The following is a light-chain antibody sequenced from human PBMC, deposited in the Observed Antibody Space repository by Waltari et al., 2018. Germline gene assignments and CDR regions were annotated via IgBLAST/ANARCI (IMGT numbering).Light chain of an antibody. J-gene: IGKJ4*01. CDR2: EAS. V-gene: IGKV3-11*01. CDR1: QSVSSY. Sequence: EIVLTQSPATLSLSPGERATLSCRASQSVSSYLAWYQQKPGQAPRLLIYEASNRATGIPARFSGSGSGTDFTLTISSLEPEDFAVYYWQRRSNWPPLTFGGGTKVEIK. CDR3: QRRSNWPPLT.